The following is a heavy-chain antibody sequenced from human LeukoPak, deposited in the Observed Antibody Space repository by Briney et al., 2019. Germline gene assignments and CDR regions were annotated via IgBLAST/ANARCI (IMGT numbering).Heavy chain of an antibody. CDR3: ARDLGYYYGSGSYYVY. CDR1: GGTFSSYA. D-gene: IGHD3-10*01. CDR2: ISAYNGNT. J-gene: IGHJ4*02. V-gene: IGHV1-18*01. Sequence: ASVKVSCKASGGTFSSYAISWVRQAPGQGLEWMGWISAYNGNTNYAQKLQGRVTMTTDTSTSTVYMELSSLRSDDTAVYYCARDLGYYYGSGSYYVYWGQGTLVTVSS.